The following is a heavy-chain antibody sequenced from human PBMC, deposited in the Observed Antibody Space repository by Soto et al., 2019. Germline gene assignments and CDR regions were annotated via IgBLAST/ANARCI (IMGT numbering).Heavy chain of an antibody. CDR1: GFTFSNFA. V-gene: IGHV3-23*01. J-gene: IGHJ4*02. CDR3: AKAYDYIRGSYPRARAY. D-gene: IGHD3-16*02. CDR2: ISRTGGAA. Sequence: EVQLLESGGGLVQPGGSLRLSCAAAGFTFSNFAMFWVRQAPGKGLEWVSSISRTGGAAYYADSVNGRFTISRDNSKNTLFLQMDSLRAADTAVYYCAKAYDYIRGSYPRARAYRGQATLVTVSP.